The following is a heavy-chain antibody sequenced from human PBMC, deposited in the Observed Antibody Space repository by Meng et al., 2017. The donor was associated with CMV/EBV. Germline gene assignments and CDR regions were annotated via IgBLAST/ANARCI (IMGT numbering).Heavy chain of an antibody. D-gene: IGHD3-3*01. CDR2: INPNSGGT. CDR1: GYTFTGYY. J-gene: IGHJ6*02. CDR3: ARELRRYDFWMGYRDYYYGMDV. V-gene: IGHV1-2*02. Sequence: ASVKVSCKASGYTFTGYYMHWVRQAPGQGLEWMGWINPNSGGTNYAQKFQGRVTMTRDTSISTAYMELSRLRSDDTAVYYCARELRRYDFWMGYRDYYYGMDVWGQGTTVTVSS.